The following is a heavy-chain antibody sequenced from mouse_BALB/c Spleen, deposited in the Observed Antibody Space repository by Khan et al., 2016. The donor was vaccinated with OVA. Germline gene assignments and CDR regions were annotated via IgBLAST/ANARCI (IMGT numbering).Heavy chain of an antibody. J-gene: IGHJ4*01. V-gene: IGHV9-3*02. CDR1: GYIFTNYG. CDR3: ARRRNALDY. Sequence: QIQLVQSGPELKKPGETVKISCNASGYIFTNYGINWVKQAPGEGLKWMGWIKTNSGDPTYAEEFKGRFACSLETHARTAYLQINNLKNDDTATDLCARRRNALDYWGRGTSVTVSS. CDR2: IKTNSGDP.